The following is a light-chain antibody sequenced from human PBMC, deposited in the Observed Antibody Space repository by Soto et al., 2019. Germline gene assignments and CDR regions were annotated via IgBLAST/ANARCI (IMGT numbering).Light chain of an antibody. V-gene: IGLV1-40*01. J-gene: IGLJ2*01. CDR1: NSNIGAGYD. Sequence: QSVLTQPPSVSGAPGQRVTISCTGNNSNIGAGYDVHWYQQLPGTAPKLLIYGNINRPSGVPDRFSGSKSGASVSLAITGLQVEDEADYYCQSYDSSLSAWVFGGGTKVTVL. CDR3: QSYDSSLSAWV. CDR2: GNI.